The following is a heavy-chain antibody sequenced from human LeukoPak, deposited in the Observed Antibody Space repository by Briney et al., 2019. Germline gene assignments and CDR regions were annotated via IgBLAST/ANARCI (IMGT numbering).Heavy chain of an antibody. CDR2: IKQDGSEK. CDR1: GFTFSSYW. J-gene: IGHJ6*02. V-gene: IGHV3-7*01. D-gene: IGHD3-9*01. Sequence: GGSLRLSCAASGFTFSSYWMSWVRQAPGKGLEWVANIKQDGSEKYYVDSVKGRFTISRDNAKNSLYLQMNSLRAEDTAVYYCARDGDILKSHYYGMDVWGQGTTVTVSS. CDR3: ARDGDILKSHYYGMDV.